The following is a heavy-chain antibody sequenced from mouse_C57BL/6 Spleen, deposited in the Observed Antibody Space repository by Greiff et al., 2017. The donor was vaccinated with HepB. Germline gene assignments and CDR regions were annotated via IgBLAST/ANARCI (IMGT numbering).Heavy chain of an antibody. CDR2: IYPGDGDT. D-gene: IGHD1-1*01. Sequence: VQLQQSGPELVKPGASVKISCKASGYAFSSSWMNWVKQRPGKGLEWIGRIYPGDGDTNYNGKFKGKATLTADKSSSTAYMQLSSLTSEDSAVYFCAGPLLLRFYAMDYWGQGTSVTVSS. V-gene: IGHV1-82*01. CDR3: AGPLLLRFYAMDY. CDR1: GYAFSSSW. J-gene: IGHJ4*01.